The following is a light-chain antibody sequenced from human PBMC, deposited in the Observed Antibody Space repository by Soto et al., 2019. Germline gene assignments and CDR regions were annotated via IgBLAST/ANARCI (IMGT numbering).Light chain of an antibody. J-gene: IGKJ5*01. CDR1: QSVSSN. CDR3: QQRSNEIT. V-gene: IGKV3-15*01. Sequence: EIVMTQSPGTLSVSPGERATLSCRASQSVSSNLAWYQQKPGQAPRLLIYGASTRATGIPARFSGSGSGTEFTLTISSLEPEDFAVYYCQQRSNEITFGQGTRLEIK. CDR2: GAS.